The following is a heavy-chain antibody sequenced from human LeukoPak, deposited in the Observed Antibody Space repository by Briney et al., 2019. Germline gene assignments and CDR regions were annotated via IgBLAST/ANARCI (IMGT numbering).Heavy chain of an antibody. J-gene: IGHJ6*03. D-gene: IGHD2-21*02. Sequence: ASVKVSCKASGGTFSSYAISWVRQAPGQGLEWMGRIIPIFGTANYAQKFQGRVTITTDESTSTAYMELSSLRSEDTAVYYCARALAYCGGDCYSRRDYYYYYMDVWGKGTTVTVSS. CDR1: GGTFSSYA. V-gene: IGHV1-69*05. CDR3: ARALAYCGGDCYSRRDYYYYYMDV. CDR2: IIPIFGTA.